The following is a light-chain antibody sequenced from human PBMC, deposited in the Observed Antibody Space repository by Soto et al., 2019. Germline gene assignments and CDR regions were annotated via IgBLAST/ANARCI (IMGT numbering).Light chain of an antibody. CDR3: SSYASTSTAV. V-gene: IGLV2-14*01. CDR1: SSDVGAYNY. J-gene: IGLJ1*01. Sequence: QSVLTQPASVSGPPGQSITISCTGTSSDVGAYNYASWYQQHPGKAPKLMIYEVNYRPSGVSNRFSGSKSGITASLTISGLQAEDEADYYCSSYASTSTAVFGTGTKVTVL. CDR2: EVN.